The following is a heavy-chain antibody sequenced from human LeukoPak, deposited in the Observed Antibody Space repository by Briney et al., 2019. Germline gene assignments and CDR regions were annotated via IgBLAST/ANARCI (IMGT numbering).Heavy chain of an antibody. V-gene: IGHV3-23*01. Sequence: SGGSLRLSCAASGFTFSNSAMSWVRQTPGKGLECVSAISGSGGSTNYAASVKGRFTISRDNSKNTLYLQMNSLRAEDTAVYYCARGRYNWNDGGAFDIWGQGTMVTVSS. J-gene: IGHJ3*02. CDR3: ARGRYNWNDGGAFDI. CDR2: ISGSGGST. D-gene: IGHD1-1*01. CDR1: GFTFSNSA.